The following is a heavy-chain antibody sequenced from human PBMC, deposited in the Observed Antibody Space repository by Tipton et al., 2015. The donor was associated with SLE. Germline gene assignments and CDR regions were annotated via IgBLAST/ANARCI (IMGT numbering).Heavy chain of an antibody. Sequence: QVQLVQSGAEVKKPGASVKVSCKASGYTFTGNYMHWVRQAPGQGLEWMGLMNPNGGNTAYAQKFQGRVTMTRNTSISTAYMELSSLRSDDTAVYYCARGSVLGYWGQGTLVTVSS. CDR1: GYTFTGNY. J-gene: IGHJ4*02. CDR2: MNPNGGNT. D-gene: IGHD3-16*01. V-gene: IGHV1-8*02. CDR3: ARGSVLGY.